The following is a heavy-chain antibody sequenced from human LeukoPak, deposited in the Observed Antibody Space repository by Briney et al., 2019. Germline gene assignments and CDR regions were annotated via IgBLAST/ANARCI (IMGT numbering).Heavy chain of an antibody. Sequence: PGGSLRLSCAASGFTFSSYAMSWVRQAPGKGLEWVAVISYDGSNKYYADSVKGRFTISRDNSKNTLYLQMNSLRAEDTAVYYCAKRGDGYKPQYGMDVWGQGTTVTVSS. CDR3: AKRGDGYKPQYGMDV. J-gene: IGHJ6*02. V-gene: IGHV3-30*18. CDR2: ISYDGSNK. CDR1: GFTFSSYA. D-gene: IGHD5-24*01.